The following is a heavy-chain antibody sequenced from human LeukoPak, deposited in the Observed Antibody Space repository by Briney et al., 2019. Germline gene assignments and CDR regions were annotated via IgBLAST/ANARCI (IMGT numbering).Heavy chain of an antibody. Sequence: GGSLRLSCAVSEFTFSHFAMHWVRQAPGKGREWVAVVSSHGNDGYYADSVKGRFTISRDNSKNTLYLQIDSLRAEDTAIYYCTRDAYNFNDFDYWGRGTLVTVSS. D-gene: IGHD5-24*01. CDR1: EFTFSHFA. CDR3: TRDAYNFNDFDY. J-gene: IGHJ4*02. CDR2: VSSHGNDG. V-gene: IGHV3-30*01.